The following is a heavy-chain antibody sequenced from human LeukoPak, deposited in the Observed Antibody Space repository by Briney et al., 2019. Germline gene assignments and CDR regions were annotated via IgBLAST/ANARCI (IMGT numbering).Heavy chain of an antibody. V-gene: IGHV1-69*04. Sequence: SVKVSCKASGGTFSSYAISWVRQAPGQGLEWMGRIIPILGIANYAQKFQGRVTMTRNTSISTAYMELSSLRSEDTAVYYCAREGAYCSSTSCHIQNWFDPWGQGTLVTVSS. J-gene: IGHJ5*02. CDR3: AREGAYCSSTSCHIQNWFDP. CDR2: IIPILGIA. CDR1: GGTFSSYA. D-gene: IGHD2-2*01.